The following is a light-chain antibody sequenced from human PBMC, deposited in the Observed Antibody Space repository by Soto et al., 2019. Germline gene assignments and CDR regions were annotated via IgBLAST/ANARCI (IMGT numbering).Light chain of an antibody. Sequence: DIQMTQSPSSLSASVGDRVTITCRASQSISSYLSWFQQKPGKAPKLLIYAASTLRSAVPSRFSGSGSGTDFTLTISSLQPEDFATYYCQQSYSTPSITFGQGTRLEIK. CDR1: QSISSY. V-gene: IGKV1-39*01. J-gene: IGKJ5*01. CDR3: QQSYSTPSIT. CDR2: AAS.